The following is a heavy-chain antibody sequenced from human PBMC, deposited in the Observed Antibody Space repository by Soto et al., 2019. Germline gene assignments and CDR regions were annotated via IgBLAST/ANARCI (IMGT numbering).Heavy chain of an antibody. CDR3: ARARSGTGSSGYYPSDY. V-gene: IGHV3-7*01. J-gene: IGHJ4*02. D-gene: IGHD3-22*01. CDR2: IKQDGSEK. CDR1: GFTFSSYW. Sequence: GGSLRLSCAASGFTFSSYWMSWVRQAPGKGLEWVANIKQDGSEKYYVDSVKGRFTISRDNAKNSLYLQMNSLRAEDTAVYYCARARSGTGSSGYYPSDYWGQGTLVTVSS.